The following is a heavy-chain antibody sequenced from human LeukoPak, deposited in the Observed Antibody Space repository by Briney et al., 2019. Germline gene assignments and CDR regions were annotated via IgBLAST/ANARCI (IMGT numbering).Heavy chain of an antibody. CDR3: AKGPPLVDTAVNFDF. D-gene: IGHD5-18*01. CDR1: GFTFSRYA. Sequence: GGSLRLSCAASGFTFSRYAMSWVRQAPGKGLEWVSDISGSGGSTYYADSVKGRFTTSRDNSKNTLYLQINSLRGENTAVYYCAKGPPLVDTAVNFDFWGQGTLVTVSS. CDR2: ISGSGGST. V-gene: IGHV3-23*01. J-gene: IGHJ4*02.